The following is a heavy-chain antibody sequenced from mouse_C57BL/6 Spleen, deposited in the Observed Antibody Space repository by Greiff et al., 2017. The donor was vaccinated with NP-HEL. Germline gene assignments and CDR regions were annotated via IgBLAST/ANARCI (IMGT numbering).Heavy chain of an antibody. CDR2: IDPSDSYT. Sequence: QVQLKQPGAELVRPGTSVKLSCKASGYTFTSYWMHWVKQRPGQGLEWIGVIDPSDSYTNYNQKFKGKATLTVDTSSSTAYMQLSSLSSEDSAVYYCARRDKGDAMDYWGQGTSVTVSS. CDR1: GYTFTSYW. CDR3: ARRDKGDAMDY. J-gene: IGHJ4*01. V-gene: IGHV1-59*01.